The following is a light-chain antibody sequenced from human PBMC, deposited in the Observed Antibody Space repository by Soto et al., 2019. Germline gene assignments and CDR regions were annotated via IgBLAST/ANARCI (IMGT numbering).Light chain of an antibody. CDR1: SSDVGAHNY. Sequence: QLVLTQPASVSGSPGQSITISCTGTSSDVGAHNYVSWYQQHPGKAPKLMIYEVSNRPSGVSDRFSASKSGNTASLTISGLQAEDEADYYCSSYTRDSTVVFGGGTKLTVL. V-gene: IGLV2-14*01. J-gene: IGLJ2*01. CDR2: EVS. CDR3: SSYTRDSTVV.